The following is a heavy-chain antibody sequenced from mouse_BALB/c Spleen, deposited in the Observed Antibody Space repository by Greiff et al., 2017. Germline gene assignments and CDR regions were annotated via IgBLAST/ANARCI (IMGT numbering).Heavy chain of an antibody. J-gene: IGHJ4*01. CDR2: IFPGTGTT. Sequence: QVQLKQSGAELVKPGASVKLSCKTSGYTFTSYWIQWVKQRPGQGLGWIGEIFPGTGTTYYNEKFKGKATLTIDTSSSTAYMQLSSLTSEDSAVYFCAREGRGDYAMDYWGQGTSVTVSS. D-gene: IGHD3-3*01. CDR3: AREGRGDYAMDY. V-gene: IGHV1S132*01. CDR1: GYTFTSYW.